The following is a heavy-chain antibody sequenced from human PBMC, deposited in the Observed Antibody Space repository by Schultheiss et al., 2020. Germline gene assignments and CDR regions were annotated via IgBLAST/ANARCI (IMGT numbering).Heavy chain of an antibody. J-gene: IGHJ6*02. V-gene: IGHV3-23*01. D-gene: IGHD2-15*01. Sequence: GGSLRLSCAASGFTFSRYGMHWVRQAPGKGLEWVSGISWNSGSIGYADSVKGRFTISRDNSKNTLYLQMNSLRPDDTAVYYCAKGLSLVVAAATDYGMDVWGQGTTVTVSS. CDR3: AKGLSLVVAAATDYGMDV. CDR2: ISWNSGSI. CDR1: GFTFSRYG.